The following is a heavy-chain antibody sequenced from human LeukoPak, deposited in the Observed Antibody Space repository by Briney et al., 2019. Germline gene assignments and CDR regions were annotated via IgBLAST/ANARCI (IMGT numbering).Heavy chain of an antibody. D-gene: IGHD3-10*01. V-gene: IGHV3-23*01. CDR3: AKGRGNTMVRGITAFDY. J-gene: IGHJ4*02. CDR2: ISGSGGTT. CDR1: GFTFSSYA. Sequence: PGGSLRLSCAASGFTFSSYAMSWVRQAPGKGLEWVSGISGSGGTTYYADSVKGRFTISRDNSKNTLYLQMNSLRAEDTAVYYCAKGRGNTMVRGITAFDYWGQGTLVTVSS.